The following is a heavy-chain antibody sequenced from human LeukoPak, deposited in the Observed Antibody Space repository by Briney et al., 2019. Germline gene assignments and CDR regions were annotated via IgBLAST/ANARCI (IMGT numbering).Heavy chain of an antibody. D-gene: IGHD3-10*01. Sequence: SETLSLTCTVSGGSISSYYWSWLRQPPGKGLEGIGYIYYSGSTNYNPSLKSRVTISVDTSKNQFSLKLSSVTAADTAVYYCARGLSYYYGSGRFDYWGQGTLVTVSS. J-gene: IGHJ4*02. V-gene: IGHV4-59*01. CDR2: IYYSGST. CDR1: GGSISSYY. CDR3: ARGLSYYYGSGRFDY.